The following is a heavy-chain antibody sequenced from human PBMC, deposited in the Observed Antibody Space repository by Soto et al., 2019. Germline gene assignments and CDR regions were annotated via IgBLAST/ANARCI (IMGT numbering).Heavy chain of an antibody. J-gene: IGHJ4*02. D-gene: IGHD3-10*01. CDR2: ISGSGEKT. CDR1: GFNFSYNA. V-gene: IGHV3-23*01. Sequence: GGSLRLSCVASGFNFSYNAMSWVRQAPGKGLQWVSTISGSGEKTYYADSVKGRFTISRDDSQNILYLLMDRLRTEDSAIYYCTTAPNYFGSGSSVRDYWGLGTLVTVSS. CDR3: TTAPNYFGSGSSVRDY.